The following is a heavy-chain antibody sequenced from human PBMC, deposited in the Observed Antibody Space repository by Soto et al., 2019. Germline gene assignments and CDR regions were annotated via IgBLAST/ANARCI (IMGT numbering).Heavy chain of an antibody. V-gene: IGHV1-2*04. D-gene: IGHD2-8*01. CDR2: INPNSGGT. CDR1: GYTFTGYY. CDR3: ARGSLPQWDYYGMDV. J-gene: IGHJ6*02. Sequence: QVQLVQSGAEVKKPGASVKVSCKASGYTFTGYYMHWVRQAPGQGLEWMGWINPNSGGTNYAQKFQGWVTMTRDTSISTAYMELSRLRSDDTAVYYCARGSLPQWDYYGMDVWGQGTTVTVSS.